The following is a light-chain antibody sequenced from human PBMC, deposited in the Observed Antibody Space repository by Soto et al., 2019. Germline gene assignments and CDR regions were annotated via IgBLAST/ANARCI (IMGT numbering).Light chain of an antibody. V-gene: IGLV1-47*02. Sequence: QSVLTQPPSASGTPGQRVTISCSGSSSNIGSNHVFWYQQLPGTAPKLLIYSNSQRPSGVPDRFSGSKSGTSASLAPLAISGLRSEDEGDYFCASWDDSLSGVLFGGGTKVTVL. J-gene: IGLJ2*01. CDR3: ASWDDSLSGVL. CDR1: SSNIGSNH. CDR2: SNS.